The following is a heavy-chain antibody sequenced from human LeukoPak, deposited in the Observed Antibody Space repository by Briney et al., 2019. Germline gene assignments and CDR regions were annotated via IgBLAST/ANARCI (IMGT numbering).Heavy chain of an antibody. Sequence: PGGSLRLSCATSGFPFVAYALHWVRQAPGKGLEWVAVISSDTTNKYYMDSVKGRFTISRDNSKNTLYLRMDSLRLEDTAVYYCARLAAASPGYWGQGTLVTVSS. CDR3: ARLAAASPGY. CDR2: ISSDTTNK. V-gene: IGHV3-30*10. J-gene: IGHJ4*02. D-gene: IGHD3-16*01. CDR1: GFPFVAYA.